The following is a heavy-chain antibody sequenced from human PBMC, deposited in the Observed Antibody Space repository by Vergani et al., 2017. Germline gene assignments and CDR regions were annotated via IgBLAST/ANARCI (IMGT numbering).Heavy chain of an antibody. D-gene: IGHD3-10*01. V-gene: IGHV3-23*04. CDR3: AKVNVDDEPLYYYGSGSSNIYYYFDY. CDR2: ISGSGGST. CDR1: GFTFSSYS. Sequence: EVQLVESGGGLVKPGGSLRLSCAASGFTFSSYSMNWVRQAPGKGLEWVSAISGSGGSTYYADSVKGRFTISRDNSKNTLYLKMNSLRAEDTAVYYCAKVNVDDEPLYYYGSGSSNIYYYFDYWGQGTLVTVSS. J-gene: IGHJ4*02.